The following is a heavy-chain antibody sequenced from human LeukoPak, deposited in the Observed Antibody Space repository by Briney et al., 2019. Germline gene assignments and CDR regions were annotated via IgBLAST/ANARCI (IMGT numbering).Heavy chain of an antibody. V-gene: IGHV3-74*01. D-gene: IGHD1-1*01. Sequence: GGSLRLSCAASGFTFSSYWMHWVRQAPGKGLVWVSRIKSDGSTTTYADPVKGRFTISRDNSKNTLFLQMNSLRAEDTAVYYCARDGLSNNWYEFDYWGQGALVTVSS. CDR1: GFTFSSYW. J-gene: IGHJ4*02. CDR2: IKSDGSTT. CDR3: ARDGLSNNWYEFDY.